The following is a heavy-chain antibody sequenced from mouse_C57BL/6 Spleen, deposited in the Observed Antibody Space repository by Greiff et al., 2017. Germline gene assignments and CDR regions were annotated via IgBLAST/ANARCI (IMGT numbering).Heavy chain of an antibody. D-gene: IGHD1-1*01. J-gene: IGHJ2*01. Sequence: EVMLVESGGDLVKPGGSLKLSCAASGFTFSSYGMSWVRQTPDKRLEWVATISSGGSYTSYPDSVKGRFTISRDNAKNTLYLQMSSLKSEDTAMYYCARGDYYGSAAFDYWGQGTTLTVSS. V-gene: IGHV5-6*01. CDR2: ISSGGSYT. CDR3: ARGDYYGSAAFDY. CDR1: GFTFSSYG.